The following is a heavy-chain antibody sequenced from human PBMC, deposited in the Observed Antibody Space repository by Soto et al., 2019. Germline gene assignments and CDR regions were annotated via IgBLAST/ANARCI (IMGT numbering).Heavy chain of an antibody. Sequence: QVQLVQSGGEVKKPGASVKVSCKASGYTFTSYGISWVRQAPGQGLEWMGRISAYNGNTNYAQKLQGRVTMTTDTSTSTVYMEMGNLRSDDPAVYYCARVVGALGRWFDPWSEGTLVTVSS. CDR2: ISAYNGNT. D-gene: IGHD1-26*01. J-gene: IGHJ5*02. V-gene: IGHV1-18*01. CDR1: GYTFTSYG. CDR3: ARVVGALGRWFDP.